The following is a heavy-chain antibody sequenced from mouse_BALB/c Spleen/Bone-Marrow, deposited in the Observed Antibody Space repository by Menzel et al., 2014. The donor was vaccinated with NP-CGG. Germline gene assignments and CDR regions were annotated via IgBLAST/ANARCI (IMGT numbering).Heavy chain of an antibody. D-gene: IGHD4-1*01. V-gene: IGHV5-6-3*01. Sequence: EVKLVESGGGLVQPGGSLKLSCAASGFTFSSYGMSWVRQTPDKRLELVATINSNGDSTYYPDSVKGRFTISRDNAKNTLYLQMSILKSEDTAMYYCARGLGFFDYWGQGTTLTVSS. CDR1: GFTFSSYG. CDR2: INSNGDST. J-gene: IGHJ2*01. CDR3: ARGLGFFDY.